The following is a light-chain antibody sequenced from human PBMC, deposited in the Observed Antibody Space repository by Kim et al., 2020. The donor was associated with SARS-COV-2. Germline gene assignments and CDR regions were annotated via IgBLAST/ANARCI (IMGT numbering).Light chain of an antibody. J-gene: IGKJ1*01. CDR3: QKYSTAPWT. CDR1: QGISNY. CDR2: PAS. Sequence: SASVGDSVTITCRASQGISNYLVWYQQKPGKVPKVLIYPASTLQSGVPSRFSGSGSGTEFTLTISSLQPEDAATYYCQKYSTAPWTFGQGTKVEI. V-gene: IGKV1-27*01.